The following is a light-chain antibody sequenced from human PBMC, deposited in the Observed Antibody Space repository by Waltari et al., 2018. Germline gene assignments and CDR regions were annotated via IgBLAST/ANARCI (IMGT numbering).Light chain of an antibody. CDR2: EDK. CDR1: QLGPQF. J-gene: IGLJ3*02. V-gene: IGLV3-1*01. Sequence: SYELTQPPSVSVSPGQTASITCSGDQLGPQFASWYQQKPGQSPVVVIYEDKKRPSGLPERFSGSNSGNAATLTISGTQAVDEADYYCQTWDGTTAVFGGGTKLTVL. CDR3: QTWDGTTAV.